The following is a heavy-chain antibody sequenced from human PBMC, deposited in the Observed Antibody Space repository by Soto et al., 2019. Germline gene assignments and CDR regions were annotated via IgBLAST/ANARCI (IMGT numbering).Heavy chain of an antibody. J-gene: IGHJ6*02. CDR2: ISSSGSTI. CDR3: ARDFGTGSGYDRLLLYYYYGMDV. V-gene: IGHV3-11*01. D-gene: IGHD5-12*01. CDR1: GFTFSDYY. Sequence: GWSLRLSCAASGFTFSDYYMSWIRQAPGKGLEWVSYISSSGSTIYYAASVKGRFTISRDNAKNSLYLQMNSLRAGDTAVYYCARDFGTGSGYDRLLLYYYYGMDVWARGTTVTDCS.